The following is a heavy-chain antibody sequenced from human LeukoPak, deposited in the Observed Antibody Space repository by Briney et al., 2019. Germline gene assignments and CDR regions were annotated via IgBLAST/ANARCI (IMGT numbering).Heavy chain of an antibody. Sequence: SETLSLTCTVSGGSISSSSYYWGWIRQPPGKGLEWIGSIYYSGSTYYNPSLKSRVTISVDTSKNQFSLKLSSVTAADTAVYYCARVQWFGEKYYYYYGMDVWGQGTTVTVSS. J-gene: IGHJ6*02. V-gene: IGHV4-39*07. CDR1: GGSISSSSYY. CDR3: ARVQWFGEKYYYYYGMDV. CDR2: IYYSGST. D-gene: IGHD3-10*01.